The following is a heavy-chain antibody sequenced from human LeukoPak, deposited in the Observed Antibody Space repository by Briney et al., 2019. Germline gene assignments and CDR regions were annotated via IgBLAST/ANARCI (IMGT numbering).Heavy chain of an antibody. D-gene: IGHD3-16*02. V-gene: IGHV1-18*04. Sequence: GASVKVSCKASGYTFTSYGISWVRQAPGQGLEWMGWISAYNGNTNYAQKLQGRVTMTTDTSTSTAYMELRSLRSDDTAVYCCARDQSVWGSYPFDYWGQGTLVTVSS. CDR1: GYTFTSYG. CDR2: ISAYNGNT. J-gene: IGHJ4*02. CDR3: ARDQSVWGSYPFDY.